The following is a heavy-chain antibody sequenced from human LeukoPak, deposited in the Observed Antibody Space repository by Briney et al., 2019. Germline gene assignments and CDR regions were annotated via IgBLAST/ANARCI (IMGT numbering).Heavy chain of an antibody. CDR2: IWYDGSNK. V-gene: IGHV3-33*06. Sequence: GGSLRLSCAASGFTFSSYGRHWVRKAPGRGLEGVAVIWYDGSNKYYADSVRGRFTISRDNSKTTLYLQMNSLRAEDTAVYYCAKLPSGGTGTALIDYWGQGTLVTVSS. CDR3: AKLPSGGTGTALIDY. CDR1: GFTFSSYG. D-gene: IGHD1-1*01. J-gene: IGHJ4*02.